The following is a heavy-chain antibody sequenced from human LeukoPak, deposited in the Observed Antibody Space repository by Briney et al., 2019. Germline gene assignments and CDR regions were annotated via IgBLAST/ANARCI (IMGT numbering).Heavy chain of an antibody. J-gene: IGHJ5*02. V-gene: IGHV1-2*02. CDR1: GYTFTGYY. D-gene: IGHD6-13*01. CDR2: INPKSGGA. CDR3: AREDFCSRGNCFDP. Sequence: GASVKVSCKASGYTFTGYYIHWVRQAPGQGLEWMGWINPKSGGANYAQKFQGRVTMTRDTSISTAYMELSRLRSVDTAVYYCAREDFCSRGNCFDPWGQGTLVTVSS.